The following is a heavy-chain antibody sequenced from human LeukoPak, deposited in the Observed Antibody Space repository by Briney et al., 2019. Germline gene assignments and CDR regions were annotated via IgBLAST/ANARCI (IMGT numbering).Heavy chain of an antibody. V-gene: IGHV3-7*01. Sequence: GGSVRLSCAASGFTFSSYWMSWVRQAPGEGLEWVANIKPDGSEKYYVDSVKGRFTISRDNAKNSLYLQMNSLRAEDTAVYYCARDAFLGYCSSTSCYQSWFDPWGQGTLVTVSS. D-gene: IGHD2-2*01. CDR2: IKPDGSEK. J-gene: IGHJ5*02. CDR3: ARDAFLGYCSSTSCYQSWFDP. CDR1: GFTFSSYW.